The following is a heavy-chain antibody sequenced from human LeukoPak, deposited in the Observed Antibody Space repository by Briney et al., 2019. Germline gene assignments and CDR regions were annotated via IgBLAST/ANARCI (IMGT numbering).Heavy chain of an antibody. CDR2: ISSSSSYI. J-gene: IGHJ4*02. CDR3: ARDRGYSGSYFDN. CDR1: GFTFSSYS. D-gene: IGHD1-26*01. Sequence: GGSMRLSCAASGFTFSSYSMNWVRQAPGKGLEWVSSISSSSSYIYYADSVKGRFTISRDNAKNSLYLQMSSLRAEDTAVYYCARDRGYSGSYFDNWGQGSLVTVSS. V-gene: IGHV3-21*01.